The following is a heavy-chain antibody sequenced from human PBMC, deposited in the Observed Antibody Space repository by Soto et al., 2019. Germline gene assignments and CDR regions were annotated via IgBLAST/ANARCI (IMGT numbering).Heavy chain of an antibody. D-gene: IGHD2-2*03. CDR2: IYSSENT. V-gene: IGHV4-39*01. Sequence: SETLSLTCTVSGGSVSSNSYSWGWVRQSPWKGLEWIGTIYSSENTYYNPSLLSRVTISVDTSKNEFSLRLSSVTAAGTAVYYCARLNGYCVSANCHGYYGMDVWGQGTTVTVS. J-gene: IGHJ6*02. CDR3: ARLNGYCVSANCHGYYGMDV. CDR1: GGSVSSNSYS.